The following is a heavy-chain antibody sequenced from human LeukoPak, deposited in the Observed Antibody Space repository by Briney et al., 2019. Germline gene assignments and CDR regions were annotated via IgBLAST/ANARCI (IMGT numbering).Heavy chain of an antibody. J-gene: IGHJ4*02. V-gene: IGHV2-5*01. D-gene: IGHD2-15*01. CDR2: IYWNDDK. CDR1: GFPLSTSGVG. CDR3: ARPVAAYTHFDY. Sequence: SGPTLVKPTQTLTLTCTFSGFPLSTSGVGVGWIRQPPGKALEWLALIYWNDDKRYSPSLKSRLTITKDTSKNQVVLTMTNMDPVDTATYYCARPVAAYTHFDYWGQGTLVTVSS.